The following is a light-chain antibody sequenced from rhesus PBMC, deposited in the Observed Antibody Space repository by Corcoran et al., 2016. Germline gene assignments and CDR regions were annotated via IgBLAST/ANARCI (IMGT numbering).Light chain of an antibody. CDR1: QSVSSY. CDR2: GAC. CDR3: YQHSSGYS. V-gene: IGKV3-10*01. Sequence: QVILTQSPATLSLSPGERATLSCRASQSVSSYLAWYQQKPGQAPRLLIYGACSRATGIPGRFSGSGSGTDFTLTISSLEAEDVGVYHCYQHSSGYSFGQGTKVEIK. J-gene: IGKJ2*01.